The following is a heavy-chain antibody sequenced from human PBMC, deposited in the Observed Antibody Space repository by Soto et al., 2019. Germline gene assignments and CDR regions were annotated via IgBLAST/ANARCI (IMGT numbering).Heavy chain of an antibody. D-gene: IGHD3-16*01. V-gene: IGHV4-59*01. CDR1: GDAMSSNY. J-gene: IGHJ6*02. CDR2: VYYAGAT. Sequence: QVQLQESGPGLVRPSETLSLTCTVSGDAMSSNYWSWIRQPPGKGLEWIGYVYYAGATSYNPPLKSRVTISVDTSKNQFSLKLSSVTAADTAVYYCARAMGDWGTYYYYYGMDVWGQGTTVTVSS. CDR3: ARAMGDWGTYYYYYGMDV.